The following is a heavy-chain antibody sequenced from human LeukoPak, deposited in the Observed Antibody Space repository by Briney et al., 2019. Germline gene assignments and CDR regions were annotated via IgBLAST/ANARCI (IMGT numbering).Heavy chain of an antibody. V-gene: IGHV3-7*01. D-gene: IGHD2-21*02. CDR3: ARDYGNWGLPHRPYFDY. CDR2: IKQDGSEK. CDR1: GFTFSSYW. J-gene: IGHJ4*02. Sequence: PGGSLRLSCAASGFTFSSYWMSWVRQAPGKGLEWVANIKQDGSEKYYVDSVKGRFTISRDNAKNSLYLQMNSLRAEDTAVYYCARDYGNWGLPHRPYFDYWGQGTLVTVSS.